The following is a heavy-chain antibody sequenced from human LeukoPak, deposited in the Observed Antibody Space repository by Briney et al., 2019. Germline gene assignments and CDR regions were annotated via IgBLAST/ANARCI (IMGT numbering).Heavy chain of an antibody. V-gene: IGHV1-18*01. J-gene: IGHJ4*02. CDR1: GYTFTSYG. CDR3: ARDRPSYYYGSGSYYNYFDY. CDR2: ISAYNGNT. D-gene: IGHD3-10*01. Sequence: ASVKVSCKASGYTFTSYGISWVRQAPGQGLEWMGWISAYNGNTSYAQKLQGRVTMTTDTSTSTAYMELRSLRSDDTAVYYCARDRPSYYYGSGSYYNYFDYWGQGTLVTVSS.